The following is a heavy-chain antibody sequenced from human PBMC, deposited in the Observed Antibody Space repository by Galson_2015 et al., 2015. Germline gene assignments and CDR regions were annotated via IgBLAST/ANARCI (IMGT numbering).Heavy chain of an antibody. CDR2: IKSKTDGGTT. Sequence: SLRLSCAASGFTFSNAWMSWVCQAPGKGLEWVGRIKSKTDGGTTDYAAPVKGRFTISRDDSKNTLYLQMNSLKTEDTAVYYCTTDFSDSSGYWSNIWGQGTMVTVSS. CDR1: GFTFSNAW. D-gene: IGHD3-22*01. CDR3: TTDFSDSSGYWSNI. V-gene: IGHV3-15*01. J-gene: IGHJ3*02.